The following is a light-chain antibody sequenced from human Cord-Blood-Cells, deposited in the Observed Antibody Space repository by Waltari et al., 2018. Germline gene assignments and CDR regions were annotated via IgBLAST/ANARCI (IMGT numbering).Light chain of an antibody. Sequence: QSALTQPASVSGSPGQSIPISCTGTSSDVGGYNYVPWYQQHPGKAPKLIIYDVSNRPSGVSNRFSGSKSGNTASLTISGLQAEDEADYYCSSYTSSSTVVFGGGTKLTVL. J-gene: IGLJ2*01. CDR2: DVS. V-gene: IGLV2-14*01. CDR1: SSDVGGYNY. CDR3: SSYTSSSTVV.